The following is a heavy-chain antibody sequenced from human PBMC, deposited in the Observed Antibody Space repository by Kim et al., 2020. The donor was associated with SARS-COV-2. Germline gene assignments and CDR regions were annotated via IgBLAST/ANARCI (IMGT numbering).Heavy chain of an antibody. Sequence: ASVKVSCKSSGYNFTSYAMHWVRQAPGQRLEWMGWINAGNGNTKYSQKFQGRVTITRDTSASTAYMELSSLRSEDTAVYYCASELWFGDYIYYYYGMDVWGQGTTVTVSS. CDR1: GYNFTSYA. V-gene: IGHV1-3*01. D-gene: IGHD3-10*01. CDR2: INAGNGNT. CDR3: ASELWFGDYIYYYYGMDV. J-gene: IGHJ6*02.